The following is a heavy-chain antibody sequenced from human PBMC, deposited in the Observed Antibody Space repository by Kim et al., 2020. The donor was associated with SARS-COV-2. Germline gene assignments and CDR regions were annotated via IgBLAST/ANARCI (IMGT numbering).Heavy chain of an antibody. J-gene: IGHJ6*02. V-gene: IGHV3-33*06. CDR2: IWYDGSNK. CDR1: GFTFSSYG. D-gene: IGHD1-20*01. Sequence: GGSLRLSCAASGFTFSSYGMHWVRQAPGKGLEWVAVIWYDGSNKYYADSVKGRFTISRDNSKNTLYLQMNSLRAEDTAVYYCAKDSPTNWNYDGMDVWGQGPTVTVSS. CDR3: AKDSPTNWNYDGMDV.